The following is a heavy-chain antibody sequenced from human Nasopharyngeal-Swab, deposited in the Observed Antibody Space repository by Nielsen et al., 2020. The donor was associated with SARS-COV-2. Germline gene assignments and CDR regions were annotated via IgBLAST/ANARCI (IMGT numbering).Heavy chain of an antibody. CDR1: GDPISIGGYY. CDR3: ARVTSNSFDS. V-gene: IGHV4-31*03. Sequence: SETLSLTCTVSGDPISIGGYYWSWIRQNPGKGLEWIGYIFHSGTTYYNPSLQSRVIISVDTPKNQFSLTLNSVTAADTAIYHCARVTSNSFDSWGQGTLVSVSS. J-gene: IGHJ5*01. D-gene: IGHD4-23*01. CDR2: IFHSGTT.